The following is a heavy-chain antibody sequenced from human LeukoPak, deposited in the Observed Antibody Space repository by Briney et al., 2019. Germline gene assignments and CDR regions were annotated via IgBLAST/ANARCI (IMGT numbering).Heavy chain of an antibody. D-gene: IGHD1-1*01. V-gene: IGHV3-13*01. CDR3: ARVAKERVGGVYYFDY. CDR2: IGTAGDT. Sequence: GGSLRLSCAASGFTFSDYDMHWVRQALRKGLEWVSAIGTAGDTYYTGSVKGRFTIPRENAKNSLYLQMNSLRAGDTAVYYCARVAKERVGGVYYFDYWGQGTLVTVSS. CDR1: GFTFSDYD. J-gene: IGHJ4*02.